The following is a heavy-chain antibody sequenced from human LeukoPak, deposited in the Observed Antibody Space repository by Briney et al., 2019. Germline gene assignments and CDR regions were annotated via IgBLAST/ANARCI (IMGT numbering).Heavy chain of an antibody. V-gene: IGHV3-23*01. J-gene: IGHJ3*02. Sequence: PGGSLRLSCAASGFTFSSYAMSWVRQAPGKGLEWVSAISGSGGSTYYADSVKGRFTISRDNSKNTLYLQMNSLRAEDTAVYYCAKLPQWELLKVVSFDIWGQGTMVTVSS. CDR2: ISGSGGST. CDR3: AKLPQWELLKVVSFDI. D-gene: IGHD1-26*01. CDR1: GFTFSSYA.